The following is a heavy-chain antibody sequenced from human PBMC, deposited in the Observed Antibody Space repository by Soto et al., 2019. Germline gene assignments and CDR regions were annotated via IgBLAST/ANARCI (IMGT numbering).Heavy chain of an antibody. D-gene: IGHD1-20*01. CDR3: ARSQNLRYWFEP. CDR1: GGSMSSASVSGAFYY. CDR2: IYYRGGA. Sequence: SETLSLTCVVSGGSMSSASVSGAFYYWAWIRQSPGKGLEWIGSIYYRGGAYYNPSLMGRATITVDTSKNQFSLKLTSVTDADTALYYCARSQNLRYWFEPWGQGTLVTVS. J-gene: IGHJ5*02. V-gene: IGHV4-39*01.